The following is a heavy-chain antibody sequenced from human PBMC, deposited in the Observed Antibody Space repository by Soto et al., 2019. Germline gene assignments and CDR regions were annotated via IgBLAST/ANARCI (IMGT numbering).Heavy chain of an antibody. J-gene: IGHJ4*02. D-gene: IGHD1-1*01. CDR3: VEGWNDF. V-gene: IGHV3-15*01. Sequence: EVQVVESGGDLVEPGGSIRLSCVTSGFMFSSAWMSWVRQAPGKGLEWVARIKSTKDGGARDYAAPVNGRFSISRDDSKSTVYLQMNSLRVEDTALYYCVEGWNDFWGQGTLVTVSS. CDR1: GFMFSSAW. CDR2: IKSTKDGGAR.